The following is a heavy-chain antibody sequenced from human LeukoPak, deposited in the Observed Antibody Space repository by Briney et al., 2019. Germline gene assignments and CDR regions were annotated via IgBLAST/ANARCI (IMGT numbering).Heavy chain of an antibody. CDR2: ISYDGGDDGSDK. Sequence: PGRSLRLSCAASGFTFSTYGMHWVRQAPGKGLEWVAVISYDGGDDGSDKYYADSVKGRFTISRDNSKNTLYLQMNSLRAEDTAVYYCARDREVGATYYYYGMDVWGQGTTVTVSS. D-gene: IGHD1-26*01. CDR3: ARDREVGATYYYYGMDV. CDR1: GFTFSTYG. V-gene: IGHV3-30*03. J-gene: IGHJ6*02.